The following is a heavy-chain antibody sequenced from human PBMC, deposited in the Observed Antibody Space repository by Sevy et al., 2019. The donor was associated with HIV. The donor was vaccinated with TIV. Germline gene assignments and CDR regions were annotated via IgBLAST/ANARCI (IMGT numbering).Heavy chain of an antibody. CDR3: AREMGSGDYYGKGFDY. CDR2: VNSDSSTI. J-gene: IGHJ4*02. V-gene: IGHV3-48*03. CDR1: GFTFNTYE. D-gene: IGHD1-26*01. Sequence: GESLKISCTASGFTFNTYEMNWVRQAPGKGLEWISYVNSDSSTINYAASVKGRFTTSRDNAKNSLYLQMNNLRAEDTAVYYCAREMGSGDYYGKGFDYWGQGTLVTVSS.